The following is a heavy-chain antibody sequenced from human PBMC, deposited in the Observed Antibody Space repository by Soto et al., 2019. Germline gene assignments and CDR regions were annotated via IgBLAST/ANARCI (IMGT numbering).Heavy chain of an antibody. Sequence: AGSLRLSCAASGFTFSSYAMHWVRQAPGKGLEWVAVISYDGSNKYYADSVKGRFTISRDNSKNTLYLQMNSLRAEDTAVYYCARDTYYDILPGYYSNYFDYWGQGTPVTVSS. V-gene: IGHV3-30-3*01. CDR2: ISYDGSNK. CDR3: ARDTYYDILPGYYSNYFDY. CDR1: GFTFSSYA. J-gene: IGHJ4*02. D-gene: IGHD3-9*01.